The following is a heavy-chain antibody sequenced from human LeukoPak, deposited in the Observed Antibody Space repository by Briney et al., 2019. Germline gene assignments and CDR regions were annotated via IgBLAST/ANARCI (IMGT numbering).Heavy chain of an antibody. CDR3: ARESTVAEGMDV. J-gene: IGHJ6*02. V-gene: IGHV1-18*01. CDR2: ISAYNGNT. Sequence: ASVKVSCKASGYTFTSFGISWVRQAPGQGLEWMGWISAYNGNTNYAQKFQGWVTMTRDTSISTAYMELSRLRSDDTAVYYCARESTVAEGMDVWGQGTTVTVSS. D-gene: IGHD6-19*01. CDR1: GYTFTSFG.